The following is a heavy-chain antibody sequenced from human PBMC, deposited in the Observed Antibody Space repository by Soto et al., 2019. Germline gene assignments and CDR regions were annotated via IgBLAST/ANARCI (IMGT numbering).Heavy chain of an antibody. CDR1: GYTFTSYA. J-gene: IGHJ4*02. Sequence: QVSCNASGYTFTSYAMHWVRQAPGQRLEWMGWINAGNGNTKYSQKFQGRVTITRDTSARTAYMELSSLRSEDTAVYYCAGSTIFGVVTMTIWGQGTMVTVSS. CDR2: INAGNGNT. CDR3: AGSTIFGVVTMTI. V-gene: IGHV1-3*01. D-gene: IGHD3-3*01.